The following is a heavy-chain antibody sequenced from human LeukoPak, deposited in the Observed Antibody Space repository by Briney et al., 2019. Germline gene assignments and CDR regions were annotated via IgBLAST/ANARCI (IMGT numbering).Heavy chain of an antibody. V-gene: IGHV4-31*03. CDR3: ARALYYSSGYIFFDY. J-gene: IGHJ4*02. CDR2: IFYSGST. D-gene: IGHD3-22*01. Sequence: PSETLSLTCSVSGGSISSRDHYWSWIRQHPGKGLEWVVYIFYSGSTHYNPSLKSRVTISVDPSKNQFFLKLSSVTAADTAVYYCARALYYSSGYIFFDYWGQGILVTVSS. CDR1: GGSISSRDHY.